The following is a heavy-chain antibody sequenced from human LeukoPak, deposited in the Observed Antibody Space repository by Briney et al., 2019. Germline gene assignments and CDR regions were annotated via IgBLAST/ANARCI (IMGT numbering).Heavy chain of an antibody. D-gene: IGHD3-9*01. CDR3: ARDGNFDWLLPYSYMHV. Sequence: SETLSLTCTVSGGSIISYYWSWIRQPPGKGLEWIGYIYYSGSTNYNPSLKSRVTISVDTSKNQFSLKLSSVTAADTAVYYCARDGNFDWLLPYSYMHVWGKGTTVTLSS. V-gene: IGHV4-59*01. CDR1: GGSIISYY. CDR2: IYYSGST. J-gene: IGHJ6*03.